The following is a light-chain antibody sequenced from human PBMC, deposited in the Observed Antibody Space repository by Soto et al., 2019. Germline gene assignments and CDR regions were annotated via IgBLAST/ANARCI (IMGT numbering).Light chain of an antibody. CDR3: QQYNDWPPT. Sequence: EIVMTHSPATLSVSPGERANLSCRASQSVSSSLAWYQQKPGQAPRLLIYGASTRATGIPARFSGSGSGTEFTLTISSLQSEDFALYYCQQYNDWPPTFGQGTRLEIK. J-gene: IGKJ5*01. CDR2: GAS. CDR1: QSVSSS. V-gene: IGKV3D-15*01.